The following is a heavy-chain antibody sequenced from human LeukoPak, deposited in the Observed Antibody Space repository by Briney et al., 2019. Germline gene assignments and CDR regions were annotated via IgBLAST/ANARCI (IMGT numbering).Heavy chain of an antibody. J-gene: IGHJ4*02. Sequence: GASVKVSCKPSGYTLTSYGISWVRQSPGQRLEWMGWISAYNGNTNYAQKLQGRVTMTTDTSTSTAYMELRSMRSDDTAVYYCARDYYDSSGYFLRGDYWGQGNLVTVSS. V-gene: IGHV1-18*01. CDR3: ARDYYDSSGYFLRGDY. D-gene: IGHD3-22*01. CDR1: GYTLTSYG. CDR2: ISAYNGNT.